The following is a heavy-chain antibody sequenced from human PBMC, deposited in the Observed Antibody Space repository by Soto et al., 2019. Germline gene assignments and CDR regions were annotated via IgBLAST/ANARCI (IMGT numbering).Heavy chain of an antibody. V-gene: IGHV1-69*01. CDR3: ARGGIVVVVAAISAFDI. CDR2: IIPIFGTA. Sequence: QVQLAQSGAEVKKPGSSVKVSCKASGGTFSSYAISWVRQAPGQGLEWMGGIIPIFGTANYAQKFQGRVTITADESTSTAYMELSSLRSEDTAVYYCARGGIVVVVAAISAFDIWGQGTMVTVSS. D-gene: IGHD2-15*01. J-gene: IGHJ3*02. CDR1: GGTFSSYA.